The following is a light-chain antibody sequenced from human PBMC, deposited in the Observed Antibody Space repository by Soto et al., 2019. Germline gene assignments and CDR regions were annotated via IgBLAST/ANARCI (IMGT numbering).Light chain of an antibody. CDR1: QSVSTN. CDR2: AAS. V-gene: IGKV3-15*01. J-gene: IGKJ1*01. Sequence: EIVMTKSPATLSVTTGERATLSCRASQSVSTNLAWYQQKPGQAPRLLIYAASSRATGIPARFSGSGSGTQFTLTIASLQSEDFAVFYCQQYDNWPRTFGQGTKVDI. CDR3: QQYDNWPRT.